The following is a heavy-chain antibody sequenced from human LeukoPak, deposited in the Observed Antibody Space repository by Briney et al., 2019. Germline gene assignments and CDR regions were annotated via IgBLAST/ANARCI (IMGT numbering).Heavy chain of an antibody. D-gene: IGHD4-23*01. CDR1: GYTFTSYA. Sequence: GASVKVSCKASGYTFTSYAMHWVRQAPGQRLEWMGWINAGNGNTKYSQKFQGRVTITRDTSASTDYMELSSLRSEDTAVYYCARERGMGGNDYGMDVWGQGTTVTVSS. CDR3: ARERGMGGNDYGMDV. J-gene: IGHJ6*02. V-gene: IGHV1-3*01. CDR2: INAGNGNT.